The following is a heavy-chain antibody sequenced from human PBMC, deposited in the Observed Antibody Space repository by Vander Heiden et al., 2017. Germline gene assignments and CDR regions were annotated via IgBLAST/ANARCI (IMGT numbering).Heavy chain of an antibody. CDR1: GFTFSSYS. D-gene: IGHD3-22*01. J-gene: IGHJ4*02. V-gene: IGHV3-21*01. CDR3: ARDRGDSSGYYGY. CDR2: ISSSSSYL. Sequence: EVQLVESGGGLVKPGGSLRLSCAASGFTFSSYSMNWVRQAPGKGLEWVSSISSSSSYLYYADSVKGRFTISRDNAKNSLYLQMNSLRAEDTAVYYCARDRGDSSGYYGYWGQGTLVTVSS.